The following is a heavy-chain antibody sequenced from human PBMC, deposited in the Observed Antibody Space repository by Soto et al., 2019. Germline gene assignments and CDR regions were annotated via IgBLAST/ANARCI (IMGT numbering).Heavy chain of an antibody. CDR2: ISSNGGST. J-gene: IGHJ4*02. CDR1: EFTVNSKY. V-gene: IGHV3-64*01. Sequence: GGSLRLSCAASEFTVNSKYISWVRQAPGKGLEYVSAISSNGGSTYYANSVKGRFTISRDNSKNTLYLQMGSLRAEDMAAYYCARGPGYYFDYWGQGTLVTVS. CDR3: ARGPGYYFDY.